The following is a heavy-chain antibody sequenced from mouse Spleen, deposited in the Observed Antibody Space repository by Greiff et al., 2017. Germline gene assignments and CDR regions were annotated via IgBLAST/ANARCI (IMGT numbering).Heavy chain of an antibody. CDR2: IDPETGGT. J-gene: IGHJ3*01. CDR1: GYTFTDYE. Sequence: SGAELVRPGASVTLSCKASGYTFTDYEMHWVKQTPVHGLEWIGAIDPETGGTAYNQKFKGKAILTADKSSSTAYMELRSLTSEDSAVYYCTRGDYGNYIPYWGQGTLVTVSA. D-gene: IGHD2-1*01. V-gene: IGHV1-15*01. CDR3: TRGDYGNYIPY.